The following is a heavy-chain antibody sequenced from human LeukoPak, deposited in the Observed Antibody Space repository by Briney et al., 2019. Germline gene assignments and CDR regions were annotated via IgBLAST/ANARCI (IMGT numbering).Heavy chain of an antibody. CDR2: ISYDGSNK. CDR3: AKGALRYFDWLKCFVDY. Sequence: GRSLRLSCAASGFTFSSYGMHWVRQAPGKGLEWVAVISYDGSNKYYADSVKGRFTISRDNSMNALYLQMNSLRAEDTAVYYCAKGALRYFDWLKCFVDYWGQGTLVTVSS. J-gene: IGHJ4*02. D-gene: IGHD3-9*01. CDR1: GFTFSSYG. V-gene: IGHV3-30*18.